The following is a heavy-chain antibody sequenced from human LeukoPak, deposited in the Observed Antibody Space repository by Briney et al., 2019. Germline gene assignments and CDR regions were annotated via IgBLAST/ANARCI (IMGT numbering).Heavy chain of an antibody. V-gene: IGHV4-39*01. CDR1: GGTISSSNYY. D-gene: IGHD1-26*01. CDR2: IYYSGST. J-gene: IGHJ4*02. CDR3: ARNASDSGTSYFDY. Sequence: SETLSLTCTVSGGTISSSNYYWGWIRQPPGKGLEWIGSIYYSGSTSYNPSLKSRVTISVDTSKNQFSLKLGSVTAADTAVYYCARNASDSGTSYFDYWGQGTLVTVSS.